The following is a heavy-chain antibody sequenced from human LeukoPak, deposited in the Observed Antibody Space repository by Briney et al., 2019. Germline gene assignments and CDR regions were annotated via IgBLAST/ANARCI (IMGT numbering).Heavy chain of an antibody. CDR1: GFTFSTYS. J-gene: IGHJ6*03. CDR2: ISSTSYSK. CDR3: AREKGNYDGYYNYYMDV. Sequence: PGGSLRLSCAGSGFTFSTYSMNWFRQAPGKGLEWVSSISSTSYSKYYADSVKGRFTISRDNAENSVYLQMNSLRAEDTAVYYCAREKGNYDGYYNYYMDVWGKGTTVTVSS. V-gene: IGHV3-21*01. D-gene: IGHD4-11*01.